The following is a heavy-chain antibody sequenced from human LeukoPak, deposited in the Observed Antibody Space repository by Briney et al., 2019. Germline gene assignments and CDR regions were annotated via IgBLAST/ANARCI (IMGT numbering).Heavy chain of an antibody. CDR3: ARGSTPSIAVACTI. J-gene: IGHJ4*02. D-gene: IGHD6-19*01. CDR2: ISAYNGNT. CDR1: GYTFTSYG. Sequence: ASVKVSCKASGYTFTSYGISWVRQAPGQGLEWRGWISAYNGNTNYAQKLQGRVTMTTDTSTSTAYMELRSLRSDDTAVYYCARGSTPSIAVACTIWGQRTLVTVSS. V-gene: IGHV1-18*01.